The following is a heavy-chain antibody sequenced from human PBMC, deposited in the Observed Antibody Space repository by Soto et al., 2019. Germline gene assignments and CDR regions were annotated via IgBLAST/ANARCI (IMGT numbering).Heavy chain of an antibody. V-gene: IGHV3-21*01. J-gene: IGHJ4*02. CDR2: ISGSSSYI. Sequence: EVQLVESGGGLVKPGGSLRLSCAVSGFPFSSYSMNWVRQAPGKGLEWVSSISGSSSYIYYADSVKGRFTISRDNAKNSLYLQMNSLRAEDTAVYYCARDPSGNYRFPFDYWGQGTLVTVSS. D-gene: IGHD1-26*01. CDR1: GFPFSSYS. CDR3: ARDPSGNYRFPFDY.